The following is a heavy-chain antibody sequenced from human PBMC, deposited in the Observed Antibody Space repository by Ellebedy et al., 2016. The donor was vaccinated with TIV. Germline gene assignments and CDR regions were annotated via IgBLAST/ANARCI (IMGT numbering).Heavy chain of an antibody. CDR3: ARGSGYGPGDF. Sequence: GESLKISCKGSGYRFTSYWINWVRQMPGKGLEWMGNIDLSDSHTNDNPSFQGHVTISADKSISTAYLHWSSLKASDSGMYYCARGSGYGPGDFWGQGTLVTVSS. D-gene: IGHD3-3*01. CDR2: IDLSDSHT. J-gene: IGHJ4*02. V-gene: IGHV5-10-1*01. CDR1: GYRFTSYW.